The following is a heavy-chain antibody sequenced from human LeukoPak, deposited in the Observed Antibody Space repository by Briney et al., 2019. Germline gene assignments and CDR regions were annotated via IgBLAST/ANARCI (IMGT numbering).Heavy chain of an antibody. CDR1: GFTFSSYG. Sequence: GGSLRLSCAASGFTFSSYGMHWVRQAPGKGLEWVAVISYDGSNKYYADSVKGRFTISRDNSKNTLYLQMNSLRAEDTAVYYCAKEGAAYYDILTGYYWDYWGQGTLVTVSS. V-gene: IGHV3-30*18. CDR3: AKEGAAYYDILTGYYWDY. CDR2: ISYDGSNK. D-gene: IGHD3-9*01. J-gene: IGHJ4*02.